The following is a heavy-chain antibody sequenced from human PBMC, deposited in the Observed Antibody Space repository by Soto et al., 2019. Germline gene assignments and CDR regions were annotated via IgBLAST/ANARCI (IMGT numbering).Heavy chain of an antibody. Sequence: QITLKESGPTLVKPTQTLTLTCTFSGFSLSTSGVGVGWIRQPPGKALEWLALIYWDDDKRYSPSLKSRLTITKDTSKNQVVLTMTNMDPVDTATYYCAHFLVDFWSDIGGHNWFEPWGQGTLVTVSS. CDR3: AHFLVDFWSDIGGHNWFEP. D-gene: IGHD3-3*01. CDR2: IYWDDDK. CDR1: GFSLSTSGVG. J-gene: IGHJ5*02. V-gene: IGHV2-5*02.